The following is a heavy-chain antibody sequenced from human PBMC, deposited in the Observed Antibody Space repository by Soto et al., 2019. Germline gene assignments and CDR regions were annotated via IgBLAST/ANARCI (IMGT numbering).Heavy chain of an antibody. CDR1: GYSFTSYW. V-gene: IGHV5-10-1*01. Sequence: GESLKISCKGSGYSFTSYWISWVRQMPGKGLEWMGRIDPNDSYTNYSPSFQGHVTISADKSISTAYLQWSSLKASDTAMYYCARLHMGYDFWVGGEPRNYYYYGMDVWGQGTTVTVSS. D-gene: IGHD3-3*01. CDR2: IDPNDSYT. J-gene: IGHJ6*02. CDR3: ARLHMGYDFWVGGEPRNYYYYGMDV.